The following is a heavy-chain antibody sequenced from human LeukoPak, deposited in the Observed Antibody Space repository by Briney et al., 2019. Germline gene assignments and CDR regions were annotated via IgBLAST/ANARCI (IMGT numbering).Heavy chain of an antibody. CDR1: GFSFSNYW. D-gene: IGHD3-22*01. CDR2: IKQDGSDK. J-gene: IGHJ3*02. Sequence: GGSLRLSCAASGFSFSNYWMHWVRQAPGKGLEWVANIKQDGSDKYYEDSVKGRFTISRDNAKNSLYLQMNSPRAEDTAVYYCARDRSIPSYDIFDIWGQGTLVTVSS. V-gene: IGHV3-7*01. CDR3: ARDRSIPSYDIFDI.